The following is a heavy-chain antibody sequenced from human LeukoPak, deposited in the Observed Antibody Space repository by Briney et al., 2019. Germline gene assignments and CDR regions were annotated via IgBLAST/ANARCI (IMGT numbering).Heavy chain of an antibody. CDR1: GWVVSSNF. J-gene: IGHJ4*01. CDR2: IYSGGKT. CDR3: ARGVDRWNYFDY. Sequence: GGSLRLSCAASGWVVSSNFMSWVRQAPGKGLEWVSVIYSGGKTFYADSVKGRFTVSRDNSMNTLSLQMSSLRAEDTAVYYCARGVDRWNYFDYWGHGTLVTVSS. D-gene: IGHD4-23*01. V-gene: IGHV3-53*01.